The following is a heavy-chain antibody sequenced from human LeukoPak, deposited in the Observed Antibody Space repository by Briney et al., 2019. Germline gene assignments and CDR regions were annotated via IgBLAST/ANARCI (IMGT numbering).Heavy chain of an antibody. CDR1: GFTVSTNY. D-gene: IGHD6-25*01. V-gene: IGHV3-66*02. J-gene: IGHJ4*02. Sequence: GGSLRLSCAASGFTVSTNYMGWVRQAPGKGLDWIAGIYGGGGAYYAAYVKDRFTIFRDPSKNTLYLQMNSLRPEDTAVYYCAGGSSLAAAARGFDYWGQGTLVTVSS. CDR3: AGGSSLAAAARGFDY. CDR2: IYGGGGA.